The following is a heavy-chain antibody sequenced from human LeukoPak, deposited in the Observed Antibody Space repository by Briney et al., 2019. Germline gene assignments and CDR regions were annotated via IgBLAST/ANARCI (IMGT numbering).Heavy chain of an antibody. D-gene: IGHD6-19*01. CDR2: IYYSGST. V-gene: IGHV4-59*08. CDR1: GGSISSYY. Sequence: SETLSLTCTVSGGSISSYYWSWIRQPPGKGLEWIGYIYYSGSTNYNPSLKSRVTMSVDTSKNQFSLKLTSVAAADTAVYYCARLRPVAGYDAFDIWGHGTMVTVSS. J-gene: IGHJ3*02. CDR3: ARLRPVAGYDAFDI.